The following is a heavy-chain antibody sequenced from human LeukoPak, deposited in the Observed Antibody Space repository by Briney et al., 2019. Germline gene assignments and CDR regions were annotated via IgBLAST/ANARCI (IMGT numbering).Heavy chain of an antibody. CDR3: ARHLSDYGDYALFDY. CDR1: GGSISSYY. J-gene: IGHJ4*02. Sequence: SETLSLTCTVSGGSISSYYWSWIRQRPGKGLEWIGYIYYSGSTNYNPSLKSRVTISVDTSKNQFSLKLSSVTAADTAVYYCARHLSDYGDYALFDYWGQGTLVTVS. CDR2: IYYSGST. D-gene: IGHD4-17*01. V-gene: IGHV4-59*08.